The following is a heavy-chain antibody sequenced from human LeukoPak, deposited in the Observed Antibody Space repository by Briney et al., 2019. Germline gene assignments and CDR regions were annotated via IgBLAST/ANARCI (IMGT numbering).Heavy chain of an antibody. V-gene: IGHV4-59*12. Sequence: SETLSLTCTVSGGSFSSYSWSWVRQPPGRGLEWIGYIYYSGSTTYNPSLKSRLTISLDTSNNQFSLKLSSVTGADTAVYYCAGDYGSGSYRFDYWGQGTLVTVSS. CDR1: GGSFSSYS. CDR3: AGDYGSGSYRFDY. J-gene: IGHJ4*02. D-gene: IGHD3-10*01. CDR2: IYYSGST.